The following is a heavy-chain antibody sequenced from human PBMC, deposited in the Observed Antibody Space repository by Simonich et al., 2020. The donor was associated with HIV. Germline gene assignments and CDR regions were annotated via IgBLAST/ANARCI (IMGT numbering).Heavy chain of an antibody. D-gene: IGHD6-13*01. Sequence: GLEWVTVIWYDGSNQYYADSVKGRFTISRDNSKNTLYLQMNSLRAEDTAMYHCAKDADFASSWYYFESWGQGTLVTVSS. V-gene: IGHV3-33*06. CDR2: IWYDGSNQ. J-gene: IGHJ4*02. CDR3: AKDADFASSWYYFES.